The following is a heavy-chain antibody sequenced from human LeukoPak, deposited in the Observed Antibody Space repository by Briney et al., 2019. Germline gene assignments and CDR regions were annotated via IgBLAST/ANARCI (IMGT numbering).Heavy chain of an antibody. V-gene: IGHV1-2*02. D-gene: IGHD6-19*01. CDR3: AGSAPLESSGCSY. Sequence: GASVKVSCKASGYTFTGYYMHWVRQAPGQGLEWMGWINPNSGGTNYAQKFQGRVTMTRDTSISIAYMELSRLRSDDTAVYYCAGSAPLESSGCSYWGQGTLVTVSS. CDR2: INPNSGGT. CDR1: GYTFTGYY. J-gene: IGHJ4*02.